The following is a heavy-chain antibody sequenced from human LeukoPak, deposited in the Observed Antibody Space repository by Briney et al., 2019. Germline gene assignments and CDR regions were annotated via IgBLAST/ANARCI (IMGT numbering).Heavy chain of an antibody. D-gene: IGHD3-16*01. Sequence: SVKVSCKASGDTFSNYAISWVRQAPGQGLEWVGRIIPSLGTPNYAQKFQGRVTITADRSTTTAYMELSSLRFADTAVYYCARVMITFGGVAYTPTYYFDYWGQGTLVTVSS. CDR1: GDTFSNYA. CDR2: IIPSLGTP. CDR3: ARVMITFGGVAYTPTYYFDY. J-gene: IGHJ4*02. V-gene: IGHV1-69*04.